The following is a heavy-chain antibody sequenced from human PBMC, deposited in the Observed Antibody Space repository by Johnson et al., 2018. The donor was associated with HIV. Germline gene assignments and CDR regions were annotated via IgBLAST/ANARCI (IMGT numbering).Heavy chain of an antibody. CDR3: ARALGYDSSGYYGYDAFDI. D-gene: IGHD3-22*01. V-gene: IGHV3-20*04. J-gene: IGHJ3*02. CDR1: GFTFDDYG. Sequence: VQVVESGGGVVRPGGSLRLSCAASGFTFDDYGMSWVRQAPGKGLEWVSGINWNGGSTGYADSVKGRFTISRDNAKNSLYLQMNSLRAEDTALYYCARALGYDSSGYYGYDAFDIWGQGTMVTVSS. CDR2: INWNGGST.